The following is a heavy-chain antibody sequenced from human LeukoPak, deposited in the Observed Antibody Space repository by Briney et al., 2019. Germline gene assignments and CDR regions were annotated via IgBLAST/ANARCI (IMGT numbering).Heavy chain of an antibody. J-gene: IGHJ4*02. CDR3: AKGHGSGSYYKGFDY. D-gene: IGHD3-10*01. CDR2: TSGRGDTT. Sequence: GGSLRLSCVVSEFTFSSYAMSWVRQAPGKGLEWVSSTSGRGDTTYYADSVKGRFTISKNISKNTLYLQMNSLRAEDTAVYYCAKGHGSGSYYKGFDYWGQGTLVTVSS. CDR1: EFTFSSYA. V-gene: IGHV3-23*01.